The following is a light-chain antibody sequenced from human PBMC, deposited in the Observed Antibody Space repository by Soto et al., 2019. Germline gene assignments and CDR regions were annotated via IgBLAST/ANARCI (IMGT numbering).Light chain of an antibody. CDR2: KAS. Sequence: DIQMTQSPSTLSASVGDRVTITCRSSQTISSWFAWYQQKPGKATKLLIYKASSLESGVPSRFSGSGSGTEFTLTISSLQPDDFATYYCQQYNSPYTFGQGTKLEIK. V-gene: IGKV1-5*03. CDR3: QQYNSPYT. J-gene: IGKJ2*01. CDR1: QTISSW.